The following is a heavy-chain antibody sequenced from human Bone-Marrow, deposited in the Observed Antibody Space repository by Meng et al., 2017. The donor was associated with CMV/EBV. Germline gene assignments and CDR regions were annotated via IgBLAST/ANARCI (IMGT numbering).Heavy chain of an antibody. V-gene: IGHV3-48*04. CDR1: GFTFSSYS. Sequence: ESLKISCAASGFTFSSYSMNWVRQAPGKGLEWVSYISSSSSTIYYADSVKGRFTISRDNAKDSLYLQMNSLRAEDTAVYYCARESRCSSTICYTGSLGRTNGYFDYWGQGTLVTVSS. D-gene: IGHD2-2*02. CDR2: ISSSSSTI. J-gene: IGHJ4*02. CDR3: ARESRCSSTICYTGSLGRTNGYFDY.